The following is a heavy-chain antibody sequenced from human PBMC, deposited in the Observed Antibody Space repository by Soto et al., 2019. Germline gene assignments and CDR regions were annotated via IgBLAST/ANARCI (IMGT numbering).Heavy chain of an antibody. V-gene: IGHV3-23*01. D-gene: IGHD3-10*01. CDR2: IGGSGASI. Sequence: GGSLRLSCATSGFPFSAFAMNWVRHAQGKGLEWVSGIGGSGASIYYADSVKGRFTISRDNSKNTMYLQMNRLRAEDTAFYYCARSVRPRCWXDPWGQGTLVTVSS. CDR3: ARSVRPRCWXDP. J-gene: IGHJ5*02. CDR1: GFPFSAFA.